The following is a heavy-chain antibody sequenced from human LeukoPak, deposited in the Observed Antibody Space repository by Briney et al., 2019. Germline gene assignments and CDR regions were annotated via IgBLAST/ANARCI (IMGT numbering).Heavy chain of an antibody. V-gene: IGHV1-69*13. Sequence: SVKVSCKASGGTFSSYAISWVRQAPGQGLEWMGGIIPIFGTANYAQKFQGRVTITADESTSTAYMELSSLRSEDTAVYYCARDRGYCSGGSCYSFDYWGQGPLVTVSS. CDR3: ARDRGYCSGGSCYSFDY. CDR1: GGTFSSYA. D-gene: IGHD2-15*01. CDR2: IIPIFGTA. J-gene: IGHJ4*02.